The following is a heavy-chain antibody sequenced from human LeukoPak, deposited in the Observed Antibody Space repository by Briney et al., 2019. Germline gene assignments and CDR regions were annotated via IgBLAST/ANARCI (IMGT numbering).Heavy chain of an antibody. J-gene: IGHJ4*02. CDR3: ARAYSAWYVFDH. D-gene: IGHD2-15*01. V-gene: IGHV1-18*01. Sequence: ASVKVSCKASGYTFTSYGISWVRQAPGQGLEWMGWISAYNGNTNYAQKLQGRVTMTTDTSTSTAYMELRSLRSDDTAIYYCARAYSAWYVFDHWGQGSLVTVSS. CDR2: ISAYNGNT. CDR1: GYTFTSYG.